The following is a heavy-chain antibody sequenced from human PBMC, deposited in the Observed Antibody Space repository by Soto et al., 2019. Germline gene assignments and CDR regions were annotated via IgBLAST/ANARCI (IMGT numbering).Heavy chain of an antibody. CDR3: ATRITVFGLLIHPFDP. V-gene: IGHV4-34*01. CDR1: GGSVNGYY. Sequence: PSETLSLTCAVYGGSVNGYYWNWIRQPPGKGLEWIGEINHTGGTHYNPSLKSRVTISVDTSKNQFSLRLSSVTAADTAIYYCATRITVFGLLIHPFDPWGQGTQVTVSS. D-gene: IGHD3-3*01. CDR2: INHTGGT. J-gene: IGHJ5*02.